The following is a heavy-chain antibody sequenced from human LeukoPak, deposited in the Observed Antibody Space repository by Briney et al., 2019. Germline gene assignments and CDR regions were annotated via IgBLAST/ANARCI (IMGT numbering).Heavy chain of an antibody. CDR3: ARGGYYGFWSGYSGDY. D-gene: IGHD3-3*01. CDR2: IYSGGST. J-gene: IGHJ4*02. V-gene: IGHV3-53*01. Sequence: GGSLRLSCAASGFTVSSNYMSWVRQAPGKGLEWVSVIYSGGSTYYADSVKGRFTISRDNSKNTLYLQMNSLRAEDTAVYYCARGGYYGFWSGYSGDYWGQGTLVTVSS. CDR1: GFTVSSNY.